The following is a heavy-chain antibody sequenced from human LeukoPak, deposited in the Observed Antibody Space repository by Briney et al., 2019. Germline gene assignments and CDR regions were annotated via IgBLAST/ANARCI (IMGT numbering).Heavy chain of an antibody. CDR2: INSDGSST. D-gene: IGHD2-8*01. CDR1: GVTFSTYW. V-gene: IGHV3-74*01. CDR3: DRDYYWYYFHY. J-gene: IGHJ4*02. Sequence: GGSLRLSCAASGVTFSTYWTRWVRQAPGKGLVWVSRINSDGSSTNYADSVEGRFTISRDNAKNTLYLQMDSLRVEDTAEYYCDRDYYWYYFHYWGQGPLVTVSS.